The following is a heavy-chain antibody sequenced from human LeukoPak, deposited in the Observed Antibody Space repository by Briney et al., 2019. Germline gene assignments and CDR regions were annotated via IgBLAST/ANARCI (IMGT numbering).Heavy chain of an antibody. J-gene: IGHJ6*02. V-gene: IGHV3-23*01. CDR2: ISGSGGST. CDR1: GFTFSSYA. Sequence: GGSLRLSCAASGFTFSSYAMSWVRQAPGKGLKWVSAISGSGGSTYYADSVKGRFTVSRDNSKNTLYLQMNSLRAEDTAVYYCAKGIVGVNYYYYGMDVWGQGTTVTVSS. D-gene: IGHD1-26*01. CDR3: AKGIVGVNYYYYGMDV.